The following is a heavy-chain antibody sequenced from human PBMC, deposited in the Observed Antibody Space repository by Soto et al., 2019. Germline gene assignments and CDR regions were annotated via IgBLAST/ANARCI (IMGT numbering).Heavy chain of an antibody. V-gene: IGHV4-39*01. Sequence: QLQLQESGPGLVKPSETLSLTCTVSGGSISSSSYYWGWIRQPPGKGLEWIGSIYYSGSTYYNPSLKSRVPISVDTSKNQFSLKLSSVTAADTAVYYCASQNNPYYYYGMDVWGQGTTVTVSS. J-gene: IGHJ6*02. CDR3: ASQNNPYYYYGMDV. CDR2: IYYSGST. D-gene: IGHD1-1*01. CDR1: GGSISSSSYY.